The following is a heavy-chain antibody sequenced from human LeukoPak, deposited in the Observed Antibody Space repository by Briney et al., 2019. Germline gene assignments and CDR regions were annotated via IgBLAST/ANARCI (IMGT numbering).Heavy chain of an antibody. D-gene: IGHD2/OR15-2a*01. CDR2: INPNSGGT. J-gene: IGHJ5*02. CDR1: GYTFTGYY. CDR3: ARPYCNGTSCYTSNWFDP. V-gene: IGHV1-2*02. Sequence: ASVKVSCKASGYTFTGYYIHWVRQAPGQGPEWMGWINPNSGGTFYAQKFQGRVTMTRDTSINTAYTELSRLTSDDTAVYYCARPYCNGTSCYTSNWFDPWGQGTLVTVSS.